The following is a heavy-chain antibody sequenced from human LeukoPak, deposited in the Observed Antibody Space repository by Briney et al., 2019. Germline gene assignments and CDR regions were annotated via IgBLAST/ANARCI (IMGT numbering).Heavy chain of an antibody. Sequence: PSETLSLTCTVSGGSISSSPYYWGWIRQPPGKGLEWIGSIHYSGTTTYYSPSLKSRVTVSLDTSRNQFSLFLGSMSAADTAIYYCARSGDYLQTGFDPWGQGTLVTVTS. J-gene: IGHJ5*02. CDR1: GGSISSSPYY. V-gene: IGHV4-39*07. CDR3: ARSGDYLQTGFDP. CDR2: IHYSGTTT. D-gene: IGHD3-22*01.